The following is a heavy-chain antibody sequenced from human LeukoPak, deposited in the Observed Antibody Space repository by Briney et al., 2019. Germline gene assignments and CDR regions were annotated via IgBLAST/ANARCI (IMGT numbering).Heavy chain of an antibody. CDR1: GYTFTSYG. CDR2: ISAYNGNT. J-gene: IGHJ3*02. D-gene: IGHD6-6*01. V-gene: IGHV1-18*01. Sequence: ASVKVSCKASGYTFTSYGISWVRQAPGQGLEWMGWISAYNGNTNYAQKLQGRVTMTTDTSTSTAYMELRSLRSDDTAVYYCVRADSSSSRGAFDIWGQGTMVTVSS. CDR3: VRADSSSSRGAFDI.